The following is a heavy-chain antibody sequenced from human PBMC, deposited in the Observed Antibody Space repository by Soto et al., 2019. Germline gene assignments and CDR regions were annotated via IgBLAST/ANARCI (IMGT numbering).Heavy chain of an antibody. Sequence: QVQLVQSGAEVKKPGSSVKVSCKASVGTFSSYAISWVRQAPGQGLEWMGGIIPIFGTANYAQKFQGRVTITADKSTSTAYMELSSLRSEDTAVYYCARASVVPAAIPPARAFDIWGQGTMVTVSS. CDR3: ARASVVPAAIPPARAFDI. CDR2: IIPIFGTA. J-gene: IGHJ3*02. CDR1: VGTFSSYA. V-gene: IGHV1-69*06. D-gene: IGHD2-2*02.